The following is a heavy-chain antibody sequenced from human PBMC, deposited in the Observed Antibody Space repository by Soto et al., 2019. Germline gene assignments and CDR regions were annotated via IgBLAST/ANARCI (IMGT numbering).Heavy chain of an antibody. CDR1: GYTLTELS. D-gene: IGHD3-22*01. Sequence: ASVEVSCKVSGYTLTELSMHWVREAPGKGLEWMGGFDPEDGETIYAQKFQGRVTMTEDTSTDTAYMELSSLRSEDTAVYYCATATSSGYSPYAFDIWGQGTMVTVSS. J-gene: IGHJ3*02. V-gene: IGHV1-24*01. CDR3: ATATSSGYSPYAFDI. CDR2: FDPEDGET.